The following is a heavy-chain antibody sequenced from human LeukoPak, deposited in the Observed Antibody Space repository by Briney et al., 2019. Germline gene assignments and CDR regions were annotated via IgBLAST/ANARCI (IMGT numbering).Heavy chain of an antibody. CDR3: AKDLRDMVRASYYYGMDV. V-gene: IGHV3-21*01. Sequence: PGGSLRLSCAASGFTFSSYSMNWVRQAPGKGLEWVSSISSSSSYIYYADSVKGRFTISRDNAKNSLYLQMNSLRAEDTAVYYCAKDLRDMVRASYYYGMDVWGQGTTVTVSS. J-gene: IGHJ6*02. D-gene: IGHD3-10*01. CDR1: GFTFSSYS. CDR2: ISSSSSYI.